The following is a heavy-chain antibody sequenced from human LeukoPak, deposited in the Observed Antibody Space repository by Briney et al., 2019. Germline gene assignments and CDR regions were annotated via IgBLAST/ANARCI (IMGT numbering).Heavy chain of an antibody. V-gene: IGHV4-30-4*01. J-gene: IGHJ6*02. Sequence: SQTLSLTCTISGCSISSGDYYWSWIRQPPGKGLEWIGYIYYSGSTYYNPSLKGRVTILVDTSKNQFSLKLSSVTAADTAVYYCARDHLRWLQFSYGMDVWGQGTTVTVSS. CDR2: IYYSGST. CDR3: ARDHLRWLQFSYGMDV. CDR1: GCSISSGDYY. D-gene: IGHD5-24*01.